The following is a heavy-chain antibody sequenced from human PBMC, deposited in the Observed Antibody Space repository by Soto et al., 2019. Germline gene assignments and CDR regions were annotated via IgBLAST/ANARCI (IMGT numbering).Heavy chain of an antibody. V-gene: IGHV3-23*01. CDR1: GFVFSDYA. D-gene: IGHD2-2*01. Sequence: EVQLLDSGGSWVQPGWSLRLSCVASGFVFSDYAMSWVREAPGKGLEWVSAISAGGSDTYYADSVKGRFTVSRVNSKNTLYLQMNTLRAEDTAIYYCASVPIWCGSSSCYTEGFDSWGQGTLVTVSS. CDR2: ISAGGSDT. J-gene: IGHJ4*02. CDR3: ASVPIWCGSSSCYTEGFDS.